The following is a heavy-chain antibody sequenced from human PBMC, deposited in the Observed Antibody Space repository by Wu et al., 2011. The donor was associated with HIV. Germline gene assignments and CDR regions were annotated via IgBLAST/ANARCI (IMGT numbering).Heavy chain of an antibody. J-gene: IGHJ3*01. D-gene: IGHD5-24*01. CDR1: SGSISSYY. CDR3: MRHHGYRAEPDAFDF. CDR2: IYPSGST. V-gene: IGHV4-4*07. Sequence: QVQLQESGPGLVKSSETLSLTCIVSSGSISSYYWSWIRQPAGKGLEWIGRIYPSGSTDYNPSLRSRVTMSADTSKNQFSLKLNSVTAADTAVYYCMRHHGYRAEPDAFDFVGPRDKWSPSL.